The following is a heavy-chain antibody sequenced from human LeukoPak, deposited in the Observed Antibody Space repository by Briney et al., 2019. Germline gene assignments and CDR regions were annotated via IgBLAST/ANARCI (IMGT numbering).Heavy chain of an antibody. CDR3: ARRRKTGTKDGYNYDY. J-gene: IGHJ4*02. CDR1: GGSFSGYY. CDR2: MNHSGST. D-gene: IGHD5-24*01. V-gene: IGHV4-34*01. Sequence: SETLSLTCAVYGGSFSGYYWSWIRQPPEKGLEWIGEMNHSGSTNYNPSLKSRVTISVDTSKNQFSLKLSSVTAADTAVYYCARRRKTGTKDGYNYDYWGQGTLVTVSS.